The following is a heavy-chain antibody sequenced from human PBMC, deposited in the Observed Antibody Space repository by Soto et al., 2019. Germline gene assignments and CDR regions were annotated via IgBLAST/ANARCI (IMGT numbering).Heavy chain of an antibody. Sequence: KASETLSLTCAVYGGSFSGYYWTWIRQPPGKGLEWIGQINHGGSTIYNPSLKSRVTMSIDTSKNQFSLRLTSVTAAETGVYYCARARGRSSGWGAYYYYGLDVWGQGTTVTVSS. CDR3: ARARGRSSGWGAYYYYGLDV. D-gene: IGHD6-19*01. J-gene: IGHJ6*02. CDR2: INHGGST. V-gene: IGHV4-34*01. CDR1: GGSFSGYY.